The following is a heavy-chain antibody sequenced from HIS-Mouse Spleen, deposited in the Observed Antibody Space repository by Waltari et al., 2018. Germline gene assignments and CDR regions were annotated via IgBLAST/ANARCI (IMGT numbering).Heavy chain of an antibody. CDR1: GGSLSSSSYY. V-gene: IGHV4-39*07. J-gene: IGHJ2*01. D-gene: IGHD6-13*01. CDR3: AREIPYSSSWYDWYFDL. CDR2: IYYSGST. Sequence: QLQLQESGPGLVKPSETLSLTCTVSGGSLSSSSYYWGWIRQPPGKGLEWNGSIYYSGSTDYNPSLKSGVTISVDTSKNQFSLKLRSVTAVDTAVYYCAREIPYSSSWYDWYFDLWGRGTLVTVSS.